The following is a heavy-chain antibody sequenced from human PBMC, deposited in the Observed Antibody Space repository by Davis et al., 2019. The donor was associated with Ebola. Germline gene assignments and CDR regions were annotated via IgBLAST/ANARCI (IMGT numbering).Heavy chain of an antibody. Sequence: GESLKISCAASGFTFSSYAMSWVRQAPGKGLEWVSAISGSGGSTYYADSVKGRFTISRDNSKNTLYLQMNSLRAEDTAVYYCARGGDWNYFPPTRLAHGGEYFQHWGQGTLVTVSS. CDR2: ISGSGGST. V-gene: IGHV3-23*01. CDR3: ARGGDWNYFPPTRLAHGGEYFQH. CDR1: GFTFSSYA. J-gene: IGHJ1*01. D-gene: IGHD1-7*01.